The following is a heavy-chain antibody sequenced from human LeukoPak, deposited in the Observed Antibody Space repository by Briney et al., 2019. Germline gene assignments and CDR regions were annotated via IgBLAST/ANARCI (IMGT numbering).Heavy chain of an antibody. CDR3: AISDHYLDY. CDR2: ISGDGGST. CDR1: GFTFDDYA. Sequence: PGGSLRLSCAASGFTFDDYAMHWVSQPPGKCLEWVSLISGDGGSTYYADSVKGRFAISRDNSKNSLYLQMNSLRTEDTALYYCAISDHYLDYWGQGTLVTVSS. V-gene: IGHV3-43*02. J-gene: IGHJ4*02.